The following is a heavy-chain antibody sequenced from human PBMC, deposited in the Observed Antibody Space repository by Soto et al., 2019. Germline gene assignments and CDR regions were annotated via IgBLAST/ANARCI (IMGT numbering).Heavy chain of an antibody. CDR3: ASTYYDYIWGSYRPYYFDY. D-gene: IGHD3-16*02. Sequence: PGGSLRLSCAASGFTFSSYSMNWVRQAPGKGREWVSSSSSSSSYIYYADSVKGRFTISRDNAKKSLYLQMNSLRAEDTAVYYCASTYYDYIWGSYRPYYFDYWGQGTLVTVSS. CDR2: SSSSSSYI. J-gene: IGHJ4*02. V-gene: IGHV3-21*01. CDR1: GFTFSSYS.